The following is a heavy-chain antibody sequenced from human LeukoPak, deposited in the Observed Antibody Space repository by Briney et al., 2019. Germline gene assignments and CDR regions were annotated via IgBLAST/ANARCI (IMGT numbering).Heavy chain of an antibody. V-gene: IGHV1-18*01. Sequence: ASVKVSCKASDYTFTSYGISWVRQAPGQGLEWMGWISAYNGNTNYAQKLQGRVTMTTDTSTSTAYMELRSLRSEDTAVYYCARGTYSSLYGMDVWGQGTTVTVSS. D-gene: IGHD6-19*01. CDR2: ISAYNGNT. CDR3: ARGTYSSLYGMDV. J-gene: IGHJ6*02. CDR1: DYTFTSYG.